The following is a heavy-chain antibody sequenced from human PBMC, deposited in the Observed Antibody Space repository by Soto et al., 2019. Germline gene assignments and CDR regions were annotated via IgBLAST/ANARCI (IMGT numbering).Heavy chain of an antibody. V-gene: IGHV3-33*08. CDR2: IWHDGSNK. D-gene: IGHD3-16*01. CDR1: GFTFSSYG. Sequence: QVQLVESGGGVVQPGRSLRLSCAASGFTFSSYGMHWVRQAPGKGLEWVALIWHDGSNKYYAESVEGRFTISRDNSKNTLYLQMNSLRPDDMAVYSGFGNLFWRGYWGQGTLGSVSS. CDR3: FGNLFWRGY. J-gene: IGHJ4*02.